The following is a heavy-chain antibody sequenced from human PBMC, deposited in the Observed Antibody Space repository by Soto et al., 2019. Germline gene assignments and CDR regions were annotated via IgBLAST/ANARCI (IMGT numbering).Heavy chain of an antibody. CDR1: GYTFTSFY. CDR3: ARDSLRLVDY. CDR2: INPSGGST. D-gene: IGHD5-12*01. V-gene: IGHV1-46*01. J-gene: IGHJ4*02. Sequence: ASVKVSCKAPGYTFTSFYMHWVRQAPGQGLEWMGIINPSGGSTSHAEKFQGRVTMTRDTSTSTVYMELRSLRSDDTAVYYCARDSLRLVDYWGQGTLVTVSS.